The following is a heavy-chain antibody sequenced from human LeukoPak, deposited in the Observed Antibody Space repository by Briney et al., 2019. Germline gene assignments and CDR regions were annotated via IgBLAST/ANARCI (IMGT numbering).Heavy chain of an antibody. CDR3: AGEGRQDYVYFDC. CDR1: GDSISSYY. D-gene: IGHD4-17*01. Sequence: SETLSLTCTVSGDSISSYYWSWIRQPPGKGLEWMGYINYSGNTNYNPSLKSRVTISVDTSKNQFSLRLTSVTAADTAVYYCAGEGRQDYVYFDCWGQGTLVTVSS. J-gene: IGHJ4*02. V-gene: IGHV4-59*01. CDR2: INYSGNT.